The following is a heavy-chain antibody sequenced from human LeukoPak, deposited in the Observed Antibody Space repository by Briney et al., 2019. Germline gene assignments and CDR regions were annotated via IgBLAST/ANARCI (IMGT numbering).Heavy chain of an antibody. J-gene: IGHJ4*02. CDR1: GGSISSSSYY. D-gene: IGHD3-22*01. V-gene: IGHV4-39*01. CDR2: INYSEST. CDR3: ARTLEQYYYDSSGHYY. Sequence: SETLSLTCTVSGGSISSSSYYWGWIRQPPGTGLEWIGSINYSESTYYNPSLKSRVTISVDTSKNQFSLKLSSVTAADTAVYYCARTLEQYYYDSSGHYYWGQGTLVTASS.